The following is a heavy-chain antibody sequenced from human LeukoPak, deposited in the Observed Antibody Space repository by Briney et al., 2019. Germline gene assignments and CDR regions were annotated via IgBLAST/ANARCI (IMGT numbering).Heavy chain of an antibody. Sequence: SVKVSSKASGGTFSSYAISWVRQAPGQGLEWMGGIIPIFGTANYAQKFQGRVTLTTDESTSTAYMELSSLRSEDTAVYYCAGFGVRPYWGQGTLVTVSS. V-gene: IGHV1-69*05. CDR2: IIPIFGTA. D-gene: IGHD2-8*01. CDR1: GGTFSSYA. J-gene: IGHJ4*02. CDR3: AGFGVRPY.